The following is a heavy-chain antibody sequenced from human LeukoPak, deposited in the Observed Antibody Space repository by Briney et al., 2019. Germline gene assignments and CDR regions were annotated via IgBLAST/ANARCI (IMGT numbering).Heavy chain of an antibody. CDR3: ARDRYYDSSGYYLRDFDY. CDR2: IKQDGNEK. V-gene: IGHV3-7*01. J-gene: IGHJ4*02. Sequence: GGSLTLSCAASGFTFTNYWMSWVRQAPGTGLEWVANIKQDGNEKYYVDSVRGRFTITRDNAKNSLYLQMNSLRAEDTAVYYCARDRYYDSSGYYLRDFDYWGQGTLVTVSS. CDR1: GFTFTNYW. D-gene: IGHD3-22*01.